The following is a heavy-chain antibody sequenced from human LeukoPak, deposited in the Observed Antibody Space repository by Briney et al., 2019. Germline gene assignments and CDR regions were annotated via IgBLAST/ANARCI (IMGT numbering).Heavy chain of an antibody. CDR3: ARDGITMRILEY. CDR1: GFTVSSNY. CDR2: IYSGGST. D-gene: IGHD3-10*01. V-gene: IGHV3-53*01. J-gene: IGHJ4*02. Sequence: PGGSLRLSCAASGFTVSSNYMSWVRQAPGKGLEWVSVIYSGGSTYYADSVKGRFTISRDNAKNSLYLQMDSLRAEDSAVYYCARDGITMRILEYWGQGTLVTVSS.